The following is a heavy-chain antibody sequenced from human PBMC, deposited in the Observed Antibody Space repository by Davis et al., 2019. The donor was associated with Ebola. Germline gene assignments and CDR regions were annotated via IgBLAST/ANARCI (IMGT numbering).Heavy chain of an antibody. J-gene: IGHJ4*01. V-gene: IGHV1-2*04. D-gene: IGHD4-23*01. CDR2: INPNSGGT. CDR3: AREEGGNSRYFDY. CDR1: GYTFTGYY. Sequence: ASVKVSCKASGYTFTGYYMHWVRQAPGQGLEWMGWINPNSGGTNYAQKFQGWVTMTRDTSISTAYMELSSLRSEDTAVYYCAREEGGNSRYFDYWGHGTLVTVSS.